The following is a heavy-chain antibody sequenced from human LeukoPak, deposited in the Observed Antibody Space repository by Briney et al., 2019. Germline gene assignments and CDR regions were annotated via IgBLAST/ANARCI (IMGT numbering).Heavy chain of an antibody. CDR2: INSDGSRT. CDR1: GFTFSSYW. D-gene: IGHD2-2*01. J-gene: IGHJ5*02. Sequence: GGSLRLSCAASGFTFSSYWMHWVRQAPGKGLVWVPRINSDGSRTSYADSVKGRFTISRDNAKNTLYLQMNSLRAEDTAVYYCASLNPIVVPAAMAWFDPWGQGTLVTVSS. V-gene: IGHV3-74*01. CDR3: ASLNPIVVPAAMAWFDP.